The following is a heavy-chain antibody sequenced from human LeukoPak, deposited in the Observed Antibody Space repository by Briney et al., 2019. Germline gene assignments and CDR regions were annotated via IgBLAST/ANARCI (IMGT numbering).Heavy chain of an antibody. CDR2: MNPNSGNT. J-gene: IGHJ4*02. CDR1: GYTFTSYD. V-gene: IGHV1-8*01. D-gene: IGHD3-9*01. CDR3: ARVDFDWLSRSYYFDY. Sequence: GASVKVSCKASGYTFTSYDINWVRQATGQGLEWMGWMNPNSGNTGYAQKFKGRVTMTRNTSISTAYMELSSLRSEDTAVYYCARVDFDWLSRSYYFDYWGQGTLVTVSS.